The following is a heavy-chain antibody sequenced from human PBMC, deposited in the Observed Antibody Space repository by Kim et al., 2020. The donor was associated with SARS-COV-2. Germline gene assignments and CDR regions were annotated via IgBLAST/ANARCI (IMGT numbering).Heavy chain of an antibody. CDR3: ARGAYGSRSWELDYYYYYHMDV. D-gene: IGHD3-10*01. CDR1: GDTFRSYA. Sequence: SVKVSCKTSGDTFRSYAINWVRQAPGQGLEWMGGIIPLFDTPNYAQKFQGRVTITADESTSTAYLELTRLRSEDTAVYYCARGAYGSRSWELDYYYYYHMDVWGQGTTVIVSS. CDR2: IIPLFDTP. V-gene: IGHV1-69*13. J-gene: IGHJ6*02.